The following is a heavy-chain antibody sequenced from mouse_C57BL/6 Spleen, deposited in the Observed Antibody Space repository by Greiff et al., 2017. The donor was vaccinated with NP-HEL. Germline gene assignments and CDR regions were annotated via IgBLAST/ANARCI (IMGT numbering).Heavy chain of an antibody. V-gene: IGHV14-4*01. CDR3: TRYYGSFYYFDY. CDR1: GFNIKDDY. D-gene: IGHD1-1*01. J-gene: IGHJ2*01. CDR2: IDPENGDT. Sequence: VQLQQSGAELVRPGASVKLSCTASGFNIKDDYMHWVKQRPEQGLEWIGWIDPENGDTEYASKFQGKATITADTSSNTAYLQLSSLTSEDTAVYYCTRYYGSFYYFDYGGQGTTLTVSS.